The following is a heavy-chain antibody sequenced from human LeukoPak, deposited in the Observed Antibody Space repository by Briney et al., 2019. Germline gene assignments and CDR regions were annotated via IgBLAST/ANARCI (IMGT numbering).Heavy chain of an antibody. CDR1: GYTFTIYY. Sequence: ASVRVSCKASGYTFTIYYMHWVRQAPGQGLEWMGIINPSGGSTSYAQKFQGRVTMTRDTSTSTVYMELSSLRSEDTAVYYCARVAEDWNYGWHFDYWGQGTLVTVSS. D-gene: IGHD1-7*01. CDR2: INPSGGST. CDR3: ARVAEDWNYGWHFDY. J-gene: IGHJ4*02. V-gene: IGHV1-46*01.